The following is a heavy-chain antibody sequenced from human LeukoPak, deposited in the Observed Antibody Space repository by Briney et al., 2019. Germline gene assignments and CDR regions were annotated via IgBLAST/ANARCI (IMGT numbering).Heavy chain of an antibody. V-gene: IGHV4-59*08. CDR3: ARHLYSGYDRVFDY. Sequence: SETLSLTCTVSGGSISNYYWMWIRQPPGKGLEWIGYIYYNGITNYNPSLKSRVTISVDTSKNQFSLKLSSVTAADTALYYCARHLYSGYDRVFDYWGQGILVTVSS. CDR1: GGSISNYY. CDR2: IYYNGIT. J-gene: IGHJ4*02. D-gene: IGHD5-12*01.